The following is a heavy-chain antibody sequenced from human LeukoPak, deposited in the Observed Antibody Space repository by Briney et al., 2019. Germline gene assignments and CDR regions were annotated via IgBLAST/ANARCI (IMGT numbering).Heavy chain of an antibody. V-gene: IGHV1-46*01. CDR2: ITPSGDYT. J-gene: IGHJ4*02. CDR3: ARARRDAYCPFDY. D-gene: IGHD5-24*01. Sequence: ASGKVSCKASGYTFTSYHIHWVRQAPGQGLEWVGVITPSGDYTSCAQRFQGRVTMTRDTSTSTVYMELSSLTSQDTAVYYCARARRDAYCPFDYWGQGTLVTVSS. CDR1: GYTFTSYH.